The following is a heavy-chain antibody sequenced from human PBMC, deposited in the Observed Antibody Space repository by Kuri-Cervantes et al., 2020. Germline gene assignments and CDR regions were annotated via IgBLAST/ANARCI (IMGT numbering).Heavy chain of an antibody. CDR1: GFTFSSYG. J-gene: IGHJ1*01. D-gene: IGHD3-22*01. CDR3: AKGTYDSSGYPEYLQH. Sequence: GESLKISCAASGFTFSSYGMHWVRQAPGKGLEWVAVISYDGSNKYYADSVKGRFTISRDNSKNTLYLQMNSLRAEDTAVYYCAKGTYDSSGYPEYLQHWGQGTLVTVSS. V-gene: IGHV3-30*18. CDR2: ISYDGSNK.